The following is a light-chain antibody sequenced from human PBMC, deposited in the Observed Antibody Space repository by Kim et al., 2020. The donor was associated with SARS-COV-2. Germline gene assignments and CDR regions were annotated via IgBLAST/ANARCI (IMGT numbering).Light chain of an antibody. CDR3: QQYEHFSS. CDR2: HSS. V-gene: IGKV1-5*03. Sequence: LSSSEGDRVTISCRASESVGAWLAWYQQKPGKAPKLLIYHSSNLESGVPLRFSGSGFGTDFTLTITSLQPDDSATYYCQQYEHFSSFGQGTKLEF. CDR1: ESVGAW. J-gene: IGKJ2*01.